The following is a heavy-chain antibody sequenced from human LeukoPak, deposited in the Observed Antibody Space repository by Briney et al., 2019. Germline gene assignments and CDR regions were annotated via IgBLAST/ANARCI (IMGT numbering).Heavy chain of an antibody. V-gene: IGHV1-18*01. Sequence: ASVKVSCKASGGTFSSYAISWVRQAPGQGLEWMGWISTYNGDTKYAQKLQGRVTMTTDTSTSTAYMELRSLTSDDTAVYYCARDLDWVFDLWGRGTLVTVSS. D-gene: IGHD3-9*01. J-gene: IGHJ2*01. CDR3: ARDLDWVFDL. CDR1: GGTFSSYA. CDR2: ISTYNGDT.